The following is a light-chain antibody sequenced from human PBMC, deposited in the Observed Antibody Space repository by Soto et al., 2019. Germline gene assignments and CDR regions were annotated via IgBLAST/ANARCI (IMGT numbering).Light chain of an antibody. CDR3: QQYNSYSHT. V-gene: IGKV1-5*01. J-gene: IGKJ2*01. CDR1: QSISSW. CDR2: DAS. Sequence: DIQMTQSPSTLSASVGERVTITCRASQSISSWLAWYQQKPGKAPKLLLYDASTLESGVPSRFSGSGSGTEFTLTISSLQPDDFATYYCQQYNSYSHTFGQGTKLEIK.